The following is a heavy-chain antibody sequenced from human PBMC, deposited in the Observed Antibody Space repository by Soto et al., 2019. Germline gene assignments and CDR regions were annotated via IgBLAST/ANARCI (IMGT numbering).Heavy chain of an antibody. D-gene: IGHD1-26*01. CDR1: GGSISSGSFY. CDR2: ISYSGSS. CDR3: ARREIQGPIDY. Sequence: SETLSLTCTVSGGSISSGSFYWSWIRQHPGKGLEWIGHISYSGSSYYNPSLESRVTISVDTSKNQFSLKLSAVTAADTAVYYCARREIQGPIDYWGQGTLVTVSS. J-gene: IGHJ4*02. V-gene: IGHV4-31*03.